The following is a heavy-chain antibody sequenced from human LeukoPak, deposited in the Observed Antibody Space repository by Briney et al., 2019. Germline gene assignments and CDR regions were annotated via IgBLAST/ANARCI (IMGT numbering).Heavy chain of an antibody. CDR3: AKDPASYCSSTSCYGGFDY. CDR2: IHYSGTT. J-gene: IGHJ4*02. V-gene: IGHV4-59*01. CDR1: GASISNDY. Sequence: RASETLSLTCSVSGASISNDYWSWIRQPPGKGLEWIGYIHYSGTTNYNPSLESRVAIFFDTSKNQFSLKLSSVTAADTAVYYCAKDPASYCSSTSCYGGFDYWGQGTLVTVSS. D-gene: IGHD2-2*01.